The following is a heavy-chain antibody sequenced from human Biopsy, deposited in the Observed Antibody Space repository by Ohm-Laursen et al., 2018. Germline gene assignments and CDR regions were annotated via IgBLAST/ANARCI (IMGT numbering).Heavy chain of an antibody. V-gene: IGHV4-59*08. CDR1: GGSISSYY. D-gene: IGHD1-26*01. CDR3: AGHAPSYSGSYWRYFDL. Sequence: SETLSLTCTVSGGSISSYYWSWIRQPPGQGLEWIGYIYYTGSTNYNPSLKSRVTISVDTSMNHFPLRLTSVTAADTVVYYCAGHAPSYSGSYWRYFDLWGRGTLVTVSS. CDR2: IYYTGST. J-gene: IGHJ2*01.